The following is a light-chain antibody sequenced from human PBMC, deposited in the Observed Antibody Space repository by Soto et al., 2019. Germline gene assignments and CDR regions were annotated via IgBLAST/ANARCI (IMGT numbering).Light chain of an antibody. CDR3: YSYTGSATVI. V-gene: IGLV2-14*01. CDR2: EVR. Sequence: QSALTQPASVSGSPGQSITISCTGNTSDIGGYNYVSWYQQYPGKAPKLIIYEVRNRPSGVSNRFSASKSGNTASLTISGLQAEDEAVYYCYSYTGSATVIFGGGTKLTVL. J-gene: IGLJ2*01. CDR1: TSDIGGYNY.